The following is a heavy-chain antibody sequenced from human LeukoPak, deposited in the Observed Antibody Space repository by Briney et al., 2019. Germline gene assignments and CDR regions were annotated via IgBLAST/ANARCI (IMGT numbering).Heavy chain of an antibody. CDR3: TTDPANYDIAFDI. CDR1: GFTFSNAW. V-gene: IGHV3-15*01. D-gene: IGHD3-9*01. CDR2: IKSKTDGGTT. J-gene: IGHJ3*02. Sequence: GGSLRLSCAASGFTFSNAWMSWVRQAPGKGLEWVGRIKSKTDGGTTDYAAPVKGRFTISRDDSKNTLYLQMNSLKTEDTAVYYCTTDPANYDIAFDIWGQGTMVTVSS.